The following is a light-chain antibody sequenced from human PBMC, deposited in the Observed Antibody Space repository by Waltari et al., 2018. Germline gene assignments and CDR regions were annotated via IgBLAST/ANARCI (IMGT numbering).Light chain of an antibody. CDR1: QSVRNN. Sequence: EIVMTQSPATLSVSPGERATISCRASQSVRNNLVWYQQKPGQAPRLLIYGASTRVTGIPARFSGSGSRTEFTLTISSLQSEDFAVYYCQQYNNCPPWTFGQGTKVEIK. J-gene: IGKJ1*01. V-gene: IGKV3-15*01. CDR2: GAS. CDR3: QQYNNCPPWT.